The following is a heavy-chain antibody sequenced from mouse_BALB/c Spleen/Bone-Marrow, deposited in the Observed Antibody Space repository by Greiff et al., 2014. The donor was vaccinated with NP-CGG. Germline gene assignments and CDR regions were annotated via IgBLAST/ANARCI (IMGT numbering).Heavy chain of an antibody. CDR3: VRGYGSPDY. CDR1: GYTFTSYW. Sequence: QVHVKQSGAELVKPGASVKLSCKASGYTFTSYWMHWVKQRPGQGLEWIGEINPSNGRTNYNEKFKSKATLTVDKSSSTAYMQLSSLTSEDSADYYCVRGYGSPDYWGQGTTLTVSS. J-gene: IGHJ2*01. D-gene: IGHD2-1*01. V-gene: IGHV1S81*02. CDR2: INPSNGRT.